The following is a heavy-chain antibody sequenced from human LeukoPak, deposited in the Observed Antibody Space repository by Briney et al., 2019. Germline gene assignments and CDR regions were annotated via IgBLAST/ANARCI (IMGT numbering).Heavy chain of an antibody. Sequence: SQTLSLTCTVSGGSISSGDYYWSWIRQPPGKGLEWIGYICYSGSTYYNPSLKSRVTISVDTSKNQFSLKLSSATAADTAVYYCARDHHDAEGYLDYWGQGTLVTVSS. D-gene: IGHD2-15*01. V-gene: IGHV4-30-4*08. CDR3: ARDHHDAEGYLDY. CDR2: ICYSGST. CDR1: GGSISSGDYY. J-gene: IGHJ4*02.